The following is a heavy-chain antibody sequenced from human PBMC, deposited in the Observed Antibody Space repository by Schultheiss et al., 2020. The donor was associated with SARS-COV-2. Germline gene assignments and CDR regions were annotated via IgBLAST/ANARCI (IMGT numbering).Heavy chain of an antibody. V-gene: IGHV4-59*12. Sequence: SETLSLTCTVSGGSISSYYWSWIRQPPGKGLEWIGYIYYSGSTNYNPSLKSRVTISVDTSKNQFSPKLSSVTAADTAVYYCARVKVGATVAAQYYFDYWGQGTLVTVSS. CDR2: IYYSGST. CDR3: ARVKVGATVAAQYYFDY. J-gene: IGHJ4*02. CDR1: GGSISSYY. D-gene: IGHD1-26*01.